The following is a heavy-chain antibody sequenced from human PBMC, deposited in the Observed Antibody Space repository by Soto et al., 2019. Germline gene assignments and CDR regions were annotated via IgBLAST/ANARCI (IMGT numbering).Heavy chain of an antibody. CDR3: ARGIRRRLFEY. Sequence: SVRVSGKASGGTFSRYAISWVRQAPGQGLEWMGGIIPIFGTANYAQKFQGRVTITADESTSTAYMELSSLRSEDTAVFYCARGIRRRLFEYWGPGTLVT. CDR1: GGTFSRYA. D-gene: IGHD2-21*01. J-gene: IGHJ4*02. V-gene: IGHV1-69*01. CDR2: IIPIFGTA.